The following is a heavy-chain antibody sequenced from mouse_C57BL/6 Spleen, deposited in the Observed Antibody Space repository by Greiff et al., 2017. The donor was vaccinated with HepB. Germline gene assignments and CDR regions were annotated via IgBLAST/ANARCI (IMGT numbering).Heavy chain of an antibody. Sequence: VQLQQSGAELVKPGASVKISCKASGYAFSSYWMNWVKQRPGKGLEWIGQIYPGDGDTNYNGKFKGKATLTADKSSSTAYMQLSSLTSEDSAVYFCARFYYDYDEGFDYWGQGTTLTVSS. CDR2: IYPGDGDT. CDR1: GYAFSSYW. D-gene: IGHD2-4*01. J-gene: IGHJ2*01. V-gene: IGHV1-80*01. CDR3: ARFYYDYDEGFDY.